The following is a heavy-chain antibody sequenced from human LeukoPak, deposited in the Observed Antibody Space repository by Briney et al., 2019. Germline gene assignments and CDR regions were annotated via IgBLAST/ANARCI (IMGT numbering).Heavy chain of an antibody. Sequence: GGSLRLSCAASGFTFDDYAMHWVRQAPGKGLEWVSGISWNSGSIGYADSVKGRFTISRDNAKNSLYLQMNSLRAEDTALYYCAKDGGVVPAAIDYWGQGTLVTVSS. D-gene: IGHD2-2*01. CDR3: AKDGGVVPAAIDY. J-gene: IGHJ4*02. CDR1: GFTFDDYA. V-gene: IGHV3-9*01. CDR2: ISWNSGSI.